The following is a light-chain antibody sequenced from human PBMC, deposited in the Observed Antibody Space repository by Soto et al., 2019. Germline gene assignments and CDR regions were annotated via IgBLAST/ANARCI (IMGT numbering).Light chain of an antibody. Sequence: DTQMTQSPPPMSASVGDRVTITCRASQDISTWLAGYQQKPGKAPELLIYAAFTLQSGVPSRFSGSGSGTHFTLTISSLQPEDFATYYCQQSNSFPFTFGQGTRLEIK. J-gene: IGKJ5*01. CDR3: QQSNSFPFT. V-gene: IGKV1-12*02. CDR1: QDISTW. CDR2: AAF.